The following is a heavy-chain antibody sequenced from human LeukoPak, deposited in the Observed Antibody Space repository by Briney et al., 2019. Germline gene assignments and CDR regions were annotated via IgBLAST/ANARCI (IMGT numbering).Heavy chain of an antibody. CDR2: NNPNSGGT. Sequence: ASVKVSCKASGYSFTGYYMHWVRQAPGQGLEWMGWNNPNSGGTNYAQKFQGRVTMTRDTSISTAYMELSRLRSDDTAVYYCARGSIQLWLLDYWGQGTLVTVSS. J-gene: IGHJ4*02. D-gene: IGHD5-18*01. V-gene: IGHV1-2*02. CDR3: ARGSIQLWLLDY. CDR1: GYSFTGYY.